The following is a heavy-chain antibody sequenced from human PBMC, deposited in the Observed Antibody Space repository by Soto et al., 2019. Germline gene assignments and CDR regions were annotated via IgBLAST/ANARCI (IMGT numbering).Heavy chain of an antibody. CDR3: ARQIYDSDTGPNFQYYFES. J-gene: IGHJ4*02. CDR2: IDPSDSQT. D-gene: IGHD3-22*01. V-gene: IGHV5-10-1*01. Sequence: ESMKISCKGSGYSFAGYWITWVRQKPGKGLEWMGRIDPSDSQTYYSPSFRGHVTISVTKSITTVFLQWGSLRASDTAMYYCARQIYDSDTGPNFQYYFESWGQGTPVTVSS. CDR1: GYSFAGYW.